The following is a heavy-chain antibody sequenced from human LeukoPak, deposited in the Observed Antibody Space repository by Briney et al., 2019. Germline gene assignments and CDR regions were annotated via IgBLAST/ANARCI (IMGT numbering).Heavy chain of an antibody. Sequence: GGSLRLSCAASGFTFSNYAMSWVRQAPGKGLEWVSAVSGNGVSTYYADSVKGRFTISRDNSKNSLYLQMNSLRAEDTAVYYCAKDQMRWLQLPRSDYWGQGTLVTVSS. D-gene: IGHD5-24*01. V-gene: IGHV3-23*01. J-gene: IGHJ4*02. CDR2: VSGNGVST. CDR3: AKDQMRWLQLPRSDY. CDR1: GFTFSNYA.